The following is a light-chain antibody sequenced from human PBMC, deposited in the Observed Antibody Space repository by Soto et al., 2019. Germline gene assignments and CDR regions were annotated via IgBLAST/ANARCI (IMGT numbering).Light chain of an antibody. Sequence: EIVLTQSPGTLSLSPGERDTLSCRASQSVSSSYLAWYQQKPGQAPRLLIYGTSSRATGIPDRFSGSGSGTDVTLIISRLEPEDFAVYYCQQYGTSPLTFGGGTKVDIK. CDR3: QQYGTSPLT. V-gene: IGKV3-20*01. CDR1: QSVSSSY. CDR2: GTS. J-gene: IGKJ4*01.